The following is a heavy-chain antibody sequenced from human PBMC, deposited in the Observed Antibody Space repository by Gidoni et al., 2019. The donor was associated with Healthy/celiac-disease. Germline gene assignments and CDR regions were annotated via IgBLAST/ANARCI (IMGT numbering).Heavy chain of an antibody. V-gene: IGHV3-30*18. Sequence: QVQLVESGGGVVQPGRSLRLSCAASGFSFSSYGMHWVRQAPGKGLEWVAVISYDGSNKYYADSVKGRFTISRDNSKNTLYLQMNSLRAEDTAVYYCAKDSEGGYSYGPAFDYWGQGTLVTVSS. CDR1: GFSFSSYG. D-gene: IGHD5-18*01. J-gene: IGHJ4*02. CDR3: AKDSEGGYSYGPAFDY. CDR2: ISYDGSNK.